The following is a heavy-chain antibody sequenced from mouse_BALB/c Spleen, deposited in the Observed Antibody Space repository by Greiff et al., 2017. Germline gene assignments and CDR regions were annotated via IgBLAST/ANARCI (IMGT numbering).Heavy chain of an antibody. CDR2: IDPETGGT. CDR1: GYTFTDYE. Sequence: QVQLQQSGAELVRPGASVTLSCKASGYTFTDYEMHWVKQTPVHGLEWIGAIDPETGGTAYNQKFKGKATLTADKSSSTAYMELRSLTSEDSAVYYCTRGSITTAKDARDYWGQGTSVTVSS. CDR3: TRGSITTAKDARDY. V-gene: IGHV1-15*01. D-gene: IGHD1-2*01. J-gene: IGHJ4*01.